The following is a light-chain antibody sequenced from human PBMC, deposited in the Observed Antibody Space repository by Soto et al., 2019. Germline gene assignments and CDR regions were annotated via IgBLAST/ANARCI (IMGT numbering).Light chain of an antibody. CDR2: GAS. Sequence: EIVLTQSPGTLSLSPGERATLSCRASQSVSSSYLAWYQQKPGQAPRLLIYGASSRATGIPDRFSGSGSGTSFTPTITRPEPESFEEYYRQQYWSPPYTFGQGTKLEIK. CDR3: QQYWSPPYT. CDR1: QSVSSSY. V-gene: IGKV3-20*01. J-gene: IGKJ2*01.